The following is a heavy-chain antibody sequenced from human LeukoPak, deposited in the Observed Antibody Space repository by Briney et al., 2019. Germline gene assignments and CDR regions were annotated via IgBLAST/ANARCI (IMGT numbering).Heavy chain of an antibody. CDR1: GYTFTSYY. CDR3: ARDYGGNSVGDAFDI. J-gene: IGHJ3*02. CDR2: INPNSGGT. V-gene: IGHV1-2*02. Sequence: ASVKVSCKASGYTFTSYYMHWVRQAPGQGLEWMGWINPNSGGTNYAQKFQGRVTMTRDTSISTAYMELSRLRSDDTAVYYCARDYGGNSVGDAFDIWGQGTMVTVSS. D-gene: IGHD4-23*01.